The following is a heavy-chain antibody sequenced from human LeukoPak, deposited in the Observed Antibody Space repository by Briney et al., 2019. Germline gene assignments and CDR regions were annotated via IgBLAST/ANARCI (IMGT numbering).Heavy chain of an antibody. CDR2: IQEDGNEM. D-gene: IGHD3-10*02. CDR1: GFTFDDYG. CDR3: ARDYAGGWIDY. Sequence: PGGSLRLSCAASGFTFDDYGMSWVRQSIGKGLECVAKIQEDGNEMHYVDSVKGRFTISRDNARNSLYLQMNNLRVEDTAIYYCARDYAGGWIDYWGQGIMVTVSS. V-gene: IGHV3-7*01. J-gene: IGHJ4*02.